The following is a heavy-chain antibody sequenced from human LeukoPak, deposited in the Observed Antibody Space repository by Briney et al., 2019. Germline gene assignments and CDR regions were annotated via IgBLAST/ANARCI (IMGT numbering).Heavy chain of an antibody. Sequence: SQTLSLTWAVSGGSINRGTSFWTWIRKPPGKGLEWIGYISNSGSTNYHPSLKNRVTISSDTSKTQFTLKLTSVTAANTAVYYCARSPSGYRFDSWGQGTLVTVSS. CDR3: ARSPSGYRFDS. D-gene: IGHD3-22*01. V-gene: IGHV4-61*01. CDR2: ISNSGST. J-gene: IGHJ4*02. CDR1: GGSINRGTSF.